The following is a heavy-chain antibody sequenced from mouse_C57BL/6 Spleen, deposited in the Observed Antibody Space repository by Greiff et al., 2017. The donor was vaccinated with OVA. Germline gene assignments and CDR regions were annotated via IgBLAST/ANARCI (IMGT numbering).Heavy chain of an antibody. CDR3: ARRRVEGFDY. Sequence: EVKLVESGGDLVKPGGSLKLSCAASGFTFSSYGMSWVRQTPDKRLEWVATISSGGSYTYYPDSVKGRFTIARDNAKNTLYLRMSSLKSEDTAMYYCARRRVEGFDYWGQGTTLTVSS. D-gene: IGHD3-1*01. V-gene: IGHV5-6*02. CDR2: ISSGGSYT. CDR1: GFTFSSYG. J-gene: IGHJ2*01.